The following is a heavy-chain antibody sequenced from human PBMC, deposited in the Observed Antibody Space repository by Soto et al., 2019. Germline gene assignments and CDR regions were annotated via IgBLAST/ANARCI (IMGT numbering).Heavy chain of an antibody. D-gene: IGHD5-12*01. CDR3: ASIQRSQYSGYDWVYCDY. CDR2: ISAYNGNT. Sequence: QVQLVRSGAEVKKPGASVKVSCKASGYTFTSYGISWVRQAPGQGLEWMGWISAYNGNTNYAQKSQGRVTMTTDTSTSTAYMELRSLRSDDTAVYYCASIQRSQYSGYDWVYCDYWGQGTLVTASS. CDR1: GYTFTSYG. V-gene: IGHV1-18*01. J-gene: IGHJ4*02.